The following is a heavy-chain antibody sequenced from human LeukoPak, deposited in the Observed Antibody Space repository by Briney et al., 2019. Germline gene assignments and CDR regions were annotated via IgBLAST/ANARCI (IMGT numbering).Heavy chain of an antibody. D-gene: IGHD4-11*01. CDR1: GFTFGDYA. J-gene: IGHJ6*02. CDR2: IRSKAYGGTT. V-gene: IGHV3-49*04. CDR3: TRGGDYTHGMDV. Sequence: GGSLRLSCTASGFTFGDYAMSWVRQAPGKGLEWVGFIRSKAYGGTTEYAASVKGRFTISRDDSKSIAYLQMNSLKTEDTAVYYCTRGGDYTHGMDVWGQGTTVTVSS.